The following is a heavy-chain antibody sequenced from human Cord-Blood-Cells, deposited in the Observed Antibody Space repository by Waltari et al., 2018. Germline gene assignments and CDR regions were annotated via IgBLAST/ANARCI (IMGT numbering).Heavy chain of an antibody. J-gene: IGHJ4*02. D-gene: IGHD3-3*01. CDR1: GFPFSSSA. Sequence: EVQLLESGGGLVQPGGSLRPSCAASGFPFSSSAMSWVRQAPGKGLEWVSAISGSGGSTYYADSVKGRFTISRDNSKNTLYLQMNSLRAEDTAVYYCAKDPGLRFLEWLLDYWGQGTLVTVSS. CDR3: AKDPGLRFLEWLLDY. V-gene: IGHV3-23*01. CDR2: ISGSGGST.